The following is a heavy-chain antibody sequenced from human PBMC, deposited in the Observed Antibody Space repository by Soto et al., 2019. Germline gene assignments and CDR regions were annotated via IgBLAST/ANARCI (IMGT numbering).Heavy chain of an antibody. CDR3: ARGDSITIFGVVTDVDYYYYYMDV. J-gene: IGHJ6*03. CDR2: INHSGST. D-gene: IGHD3-3*01. Sequence: SETLSLTCAVYGGSFSGYYWSWIRQPPGKGLEWIGEINHSGSTNYNPSLKSRVTISVDTSKNQFSLKLSSVTAADTAVYYCARGDSITIFGVVTDVDYYYYYMDVWGKGTTVTVSS. CDR1: GGSFSGYY. V-gene: IGHV4-34*01.